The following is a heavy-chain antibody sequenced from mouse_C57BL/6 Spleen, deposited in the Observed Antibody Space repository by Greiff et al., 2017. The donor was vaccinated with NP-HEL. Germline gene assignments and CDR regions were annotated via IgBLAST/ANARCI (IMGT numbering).Heavy chain of an antibody. CDR1: GYSITSGYY. Sequence: EVQRVESGPGLVKPSQSLSLTCSVTGYSITSGYYWNWIRQFPGNKLEWMGYISYDGSNNYNPSLKNRISITRDTSKNQFFLKLNSVTTEDTATYYCARDPGSSLYYAMDYWGQGTSVTVSS. V-gene: IGHV3-6*01. D-gene: IGHD1-1*01. J-gene: IGHJ4*01. CDR3: ARDPGSSLYYAMDY. CDR2: ISYDGSN.